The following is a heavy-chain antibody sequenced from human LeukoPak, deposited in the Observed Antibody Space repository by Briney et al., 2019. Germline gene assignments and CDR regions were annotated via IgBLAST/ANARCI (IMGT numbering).Heavy chain of an antibody. CDR1: GGSISSSTYY. CDR2: IYYSGST. Sequence: SETLSLTCTVSGGSISSSTYYWGWIRQPPGMGLEWFGRIYYSGSTYDNPSLKSRVTILVDTSKNQFSLKLSSVTAADTAVYYCARVGRLAAAHYYYYMDVWGKGTTVTVSS. CDR3: ARVGRLAAAHYYYYMDV. D-gene: IGHD6-13*01. V-gene: IGHV4-39*07. J-gene: IGHJ6*03.